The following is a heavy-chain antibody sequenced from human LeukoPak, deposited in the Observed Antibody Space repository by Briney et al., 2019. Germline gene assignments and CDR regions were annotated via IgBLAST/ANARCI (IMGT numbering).Heavy chain of an antibody. CDR3: ARDGIAVAGTNYYYGMDV. D-gene: IGHD6-19*01. V-gene: IGHV1-18*01. J-gene: IGHJ6*02. CDR1: GYTFTSYG. Sequence: ASVKASCKASGYTFTSYGISWVRQAPGQGLEWMGWISAYNGNTNYAQKLQGRVTMTTDTSTSTAYMELRSLRSDDTAVYYCARDGIAVAGTNYYYGMDVWGQGTTVTVSS. CDR2: ISAYNGNT.